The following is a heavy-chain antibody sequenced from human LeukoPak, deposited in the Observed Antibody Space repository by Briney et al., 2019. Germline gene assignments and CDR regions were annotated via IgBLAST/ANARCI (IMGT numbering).Heavy chain of an antibody. CDR3: ARGPAGYSSGWYYFDY. J-gene: IGHJ4*02. V-gene: IGHV4-59*12. D-gene: IGHD6-19*01. CDR1: GGSITTYY. Sequence: SETLSLTCTVSGGSITTYYWSWIRQPPGKGLEWIGHIYYTGSTNYNPSLKSRVTISVDTSKNQFSLKLSSVTAADTAVYYCARGPAGYSSGWYYFDYWGQGTLVTVSS. CDR2: IYYTGST.